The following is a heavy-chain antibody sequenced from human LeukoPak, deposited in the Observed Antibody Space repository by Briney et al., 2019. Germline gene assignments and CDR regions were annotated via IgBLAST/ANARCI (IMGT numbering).Heavy chain of an antibody. J-gene: IGHJ4*02. D-gene: IGHD3-10*01. CDR1: GGSITSSSHH. Sequence: PSETLSLTCTVSGGSITSSSHHWGWLRQPPGKGLEWIGSIYYSGTTYYKPSLRSRVTISVDTSKNQFSLKLSSVTAADTALYYCAKHYMGSSYNHGLDCWGQGTLVTVSS. CDR3: AKHYMGSSYNHGLDC. CDR2: IYYSGTT. V-gene: IGHV4-39*01.